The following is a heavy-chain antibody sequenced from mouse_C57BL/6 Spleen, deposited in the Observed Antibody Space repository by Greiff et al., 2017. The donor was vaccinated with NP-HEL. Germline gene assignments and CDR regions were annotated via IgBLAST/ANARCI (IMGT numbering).Heavy chain of an antibody. CDR3: ARGGLQYYYAMDY. CDR2: IYPGDGDT. D-gene: IGHD3-1*01. Sequence: VQLQESGAELVKPGASVKISCKASGYAFSSYWMNWVKQRPGKGLEWIGQIYPGDGDTNYNGKFKGKATLTADKSSSTAYMQLSSLTSEDSAVYFCARGGLQYYYAMDYWGQGTSVTVSS. CDR1: GYAFSSYW. V-gene: IGHV1-80*01. J-gene: IGHJ4*01.